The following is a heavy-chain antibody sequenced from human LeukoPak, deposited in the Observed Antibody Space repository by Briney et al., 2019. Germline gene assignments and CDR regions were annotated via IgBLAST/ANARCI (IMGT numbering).Heavy chain of an antibody. CDR2: IYYRGST. V-gene: IGHV4-59*01. J-gene: IGHJ6*02. D-gene: IGHD2-2*01. CDR3: ARDLQDTNCSSTSCYVVQDYGMDV. Sequence: SETLSLTCTVSGGSISSDYWSWIRQPPGKGLEWIGYIYYRGSTNYNPSLKSRVTISVDTSKNQFSLKLSSVTAADTAVYYCARDLQDTNCSSTSCYVVQDYGMDVWGQGTTVTVSS. CDR1: GGSISSDY.